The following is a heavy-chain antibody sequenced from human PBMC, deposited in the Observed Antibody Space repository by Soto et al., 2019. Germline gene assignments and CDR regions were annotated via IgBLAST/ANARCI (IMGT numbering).Heavy chain of an antibody. CDR2: IYYNGST. D-gene: IGHD6-6*01. CDR1: GGSISSGGYY. CDR3: AREYSSSCWFDS. V-gene: IGHV4-31*03. Sequence: QAQLQESGPGLVKPSQTLSLTCTVSGGSISSGGYYWSWIRQHPGKGLEWIGYIYYNGSTYYNPSLTSRVAISGDTSKNQFSLKLSSVTAADTAVYFCAREYSSSCWFDSWGQGTLVTVSS. J-gene: IGHJ5*01.